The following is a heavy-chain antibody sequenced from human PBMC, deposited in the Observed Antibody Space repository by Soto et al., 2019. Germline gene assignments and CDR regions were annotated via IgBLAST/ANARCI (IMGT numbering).Heavy chain of an antibody. CDR2: LSPDGSEV. V-gene: IGHV3-74*01. D-gene: IGHD2-8*02. CDR3: ACWGHIVPVAPSDCDR. CDR1: GFPFTNYW. Sequence: HPGLSLRLSCAASGFPFTNYWMNWVRQTPGKGLMWVSRLSPDGSEVGYADYVEGRFTVSRDNAKNTRYLQMHSLRAEDTAMYYCACWGHIVPVAPSDCDRWGQGTRGTVSS. J-gene: IGHJ5*02.